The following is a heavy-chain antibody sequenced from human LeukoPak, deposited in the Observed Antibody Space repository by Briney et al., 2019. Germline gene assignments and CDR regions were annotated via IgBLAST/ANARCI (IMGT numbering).Heavy chain of an antibody. CDR3: AREATVTTWYFDL. J-gene: IGHJ2*01. CDR1: VGTFSSYA. D-gene: IGHD4-17*01. CDR2: IIPIFGTA. V-gene: IGHV1-69*06. Sequence: ATVKVSCKASVGTFSSYAISWVRQAPGQGLEWMGGIIPIFGTANYAQKFQGRVTITADKSTSTAYMELSSLRSEDTAVYYCAREATVTTWYFDLWGRGTLVTVSS.